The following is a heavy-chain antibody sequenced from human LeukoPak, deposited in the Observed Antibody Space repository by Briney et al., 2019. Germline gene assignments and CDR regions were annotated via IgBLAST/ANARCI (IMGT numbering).Heavy chain of an antibody. D-gene: IGHD3-10*01. V-gene: IGHV3-11*03. J-gene: IGHJ4*02. CDR1: GFTFSDYY. CDR2: ISSSSSYT. Sequence: GGSLRLSCAASGFTFSDYYMSWIRQAPGKGLEWVSYISSSSSYTNYADSVKGRFTISRDNAKNSLYLQMNSLRAEDTAVYYCALTYGSGSYYNYFDYWGQGTLVTVSS. CDR3: ALTYGSGSYYNYFDY.